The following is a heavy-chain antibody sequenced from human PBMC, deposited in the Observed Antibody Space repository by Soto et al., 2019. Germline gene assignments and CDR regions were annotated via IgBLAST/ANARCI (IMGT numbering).Heavy chain of an antibody. CDR3: ARAENGLGFWSGYYHYYGMDV. CDR2: IYTSGST. CDR1: GGSISSYY. J-gene: IGHJ6*02. D-gene: IGHD3-3*01. Sequence: PSETLSLTCTVSGGSISSYYWSWIRQPAGKGLEWIGRIYTSGSTNYNPSLKSRVTMSVDTSKNQFSLKLSSVTAADTAVYYCARAENGLGFWSGYYHYYGMDVWGQGTTVTVSS. V-gene: IGHV4-4*07.